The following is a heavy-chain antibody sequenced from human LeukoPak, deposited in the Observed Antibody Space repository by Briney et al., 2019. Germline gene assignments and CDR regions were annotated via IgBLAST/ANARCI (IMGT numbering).Heavy chain of an antibody. CDR2: IYSTGST. J-gene: IGHJ3*02. Sequence: QVQLQESGPGLVKPWETLSLTCTVSGGSMRAYYWSWFRQPPGKGLAGIGYIYSTGSTNYNPSLKSRVTISVDTSKNQFLLKLNSVTAADTALYYCARDYTMTHAFDIWGQGTLVTVSS. V-gene: IGHV4-59*01. D-gene: IGHD3-22*01. CDR1: GGSMRAYY. CDR3: ARDYTMTHAFDI.